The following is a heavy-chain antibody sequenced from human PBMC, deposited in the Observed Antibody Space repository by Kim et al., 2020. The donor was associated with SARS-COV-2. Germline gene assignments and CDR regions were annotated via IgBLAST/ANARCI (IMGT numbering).Heavy chain of an antibody. CDR2: INPNSGGT. D-gene: IGHD2-21*02. V-gene: IGHV1-2*02. J-gene: IGHJ5*02. CDR3: VWEHCGGDCYGS. CDR1: GYTFTGYY. Sequence: ASVKVSCKASGYTFTGYYMHWVRQAPGQGLEWMGWINPNSGGTNYAQKFQGRVTMTRDTSISTAYMEMSRMGYDDTAVYYCVWEHCGGDCYGSWGQGTLVSVSS.